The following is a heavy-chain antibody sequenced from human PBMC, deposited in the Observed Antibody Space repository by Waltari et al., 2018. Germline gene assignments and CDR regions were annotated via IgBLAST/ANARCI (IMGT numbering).Heavy chain of an antibody. CDR3: ALGSAAQGS. CDR2: LSGDGQTT. D-gene: IGHD6-25*01. Sequence: EVQLLESGGHLVQPGGYVRLSCAASGFTFSRQAMSWVRQSPETGLEWVSSLSGDGQTTNYADSVRGRFTISRDTSKNILYLQMNSLRINDTATYYCALGSAAQGSWGQGTLVTVSS. CDR1: GFTFSRQA. J-gene: IGHJ5*02. V-gene: IGHV3-23*01.